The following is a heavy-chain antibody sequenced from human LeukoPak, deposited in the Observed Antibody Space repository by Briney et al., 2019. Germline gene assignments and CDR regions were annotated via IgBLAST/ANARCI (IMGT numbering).Heavy chain of an antibody. CDR3: ARDTWVDTAMISLNYYYYMDV. Sequence: SVKVSCKVSGGTFSSYAISWVRQAPGQGLEWMGRIIPIFGTANYAQKFQGRVTITTDESTSTAYMELSSLRSEDTAVYYCARDTWVDTAMISLNYYYYMDVWGKGTTVTVSS. CDR2: IIPIFGTA. CDR1: GGTFSSYA. D-gene: IGHD5-18*01. J-gene: IGHJ6*03. V-gene: IGHV1-69*05.